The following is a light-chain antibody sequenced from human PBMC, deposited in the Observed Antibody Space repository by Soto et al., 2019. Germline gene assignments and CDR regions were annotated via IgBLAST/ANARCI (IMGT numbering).Light chain of an antibody. Sequence: QSVLTQPRSVSGSPGQSITISCTGTRSDVSAYNYVSWYQQHPGKAPKILIYDVSERPSGVPDRFSGSKSGNTASLTISGLQTEDEADYYCCSYAGRYTRVFGGGTQLTVL. CDR3: CSYAGRYTRV. J-gene: IGLJ3*02. V-gene: IGLV2-11*01. CDR1: RSDVSAYNY. CDR2: DVS.